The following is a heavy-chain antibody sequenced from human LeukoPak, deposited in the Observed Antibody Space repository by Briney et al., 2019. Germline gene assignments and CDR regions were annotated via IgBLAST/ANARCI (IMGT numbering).Heavy chain of an antibody. CDR1: GASISSGSYY. CDR3: ARDGGFFWSGSYYYYYYYMDV. D-gene: IGHD3-3*01. CDR2: IHTSGST. Sequence: SQTLSLTCTVSGASISSGSYYWSWIRQPAGKGLEWIGRIHTSGSTKYNPSPKCRFTISVDTSVNQFSLKLSSVTAADTAVYYGARDGGFFWSGSYYYYYYYMDVWGKGTTVTVSS. V-gene: IGHV4-61*02. J-gene: IGHJ6*03.